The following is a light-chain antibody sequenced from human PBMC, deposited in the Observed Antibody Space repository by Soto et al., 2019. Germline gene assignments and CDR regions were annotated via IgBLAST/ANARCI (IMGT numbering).Light chain of an antibody. CDR2: DVS. CDR1: SSDVGGYNY. CDR3: SSYTSSTVV. V-gene: IGLV2-14*01. Sequence: ALTQPASVSGSPGQSITISCTGTSSDVGGYNYVSWYQQHPGKAPKLMIYDVSNRPSGVSNRFSGSKSGNTASLTISGLQAEDEADYYCSSYTSSTVVFGGGTKVTVL. J-gene: IGLJ2*01.